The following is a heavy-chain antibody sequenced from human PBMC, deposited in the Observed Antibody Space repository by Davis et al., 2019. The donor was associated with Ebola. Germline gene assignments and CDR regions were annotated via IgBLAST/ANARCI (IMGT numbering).Heavy chain of an antibody. CDR3: ARDLGYCSGGSCSGMDV. V-gene: IGHV3-7*03. CDR1: GFTFSSYW. D-gene: IGHD2-15*01. CDR2: IKQDGSEK. J-gene: IGHJ6*04. Sequence: GESLKISCAASGFTFSSYWMSWVRQAPGKGLEWVANIKQDGSEKYYVDSVKGRFTISRDNAKNSLYLQMNSLRAEDTAVYYCARDLGYCSGGSCSGMDVWGKGTTVTVSS.